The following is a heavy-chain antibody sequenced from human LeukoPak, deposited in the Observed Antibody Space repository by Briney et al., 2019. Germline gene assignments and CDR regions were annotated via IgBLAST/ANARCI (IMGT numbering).Heavy chain of an antibody. J-gene: IGHJ4*02. CDR3: ASLAVAGLSEGY. Sequence: SETLSLTRTVPGGSISSDSYHWAWIRQPPGKGLEWIASIYYSGSTYYNPSLKSRVTISVDTSRNQFSLKLSSVTAADTAVYYCASLAVAGLSEGYWGQGTLVIVSS. CDR1: GGSISSDSYH. V-gene: IGHV4-39*01. D-gene: IGHD6-19*01. CDR2: IYYSGST.